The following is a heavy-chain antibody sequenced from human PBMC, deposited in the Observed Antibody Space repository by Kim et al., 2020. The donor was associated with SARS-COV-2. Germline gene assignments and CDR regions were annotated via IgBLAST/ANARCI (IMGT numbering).Heavy chain of an antibody. Sequence: SQTLSLTCGISGDIVSGNSAAWSWIRQSPWRGLEWLGRTYFRSKWYSDYAVSMKSRITINPDTPKNQFYLQLNSVTPEDTAVYYCARERFYDRSGTFDYWGLGVLVTVSS. CDR3: ARERFYDRSGTFDY. CDR1: GDIVSGNSAA. J-gene: IGHJ4*02. CDR2: TYFRSKWYS. D-gene: IGHD3-22*01. V-gene: IGHV6-1*01.